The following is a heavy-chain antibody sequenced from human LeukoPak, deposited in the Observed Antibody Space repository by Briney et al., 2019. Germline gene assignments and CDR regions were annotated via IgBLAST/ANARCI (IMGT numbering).Heavy chain of an antibody. CDR3: ARGGKTGTTTYNWFDP. J-gene: IGHJ5*02. CDR1: GGSISSYY. V-gene: IGHV4-59*12. CDR2: IYYSGST. D-gene: IGHD1-7*01. Sequence: SETLSLACTVSGGSISSYYWSWIRQPPGKGLEWIGYIYYSGSTNYNPSLKSRVTISVDTSKNQFSLKLSSVTAADTAVYYCARGGKTGTTTYNWFDPWGQGTLVTVSS.